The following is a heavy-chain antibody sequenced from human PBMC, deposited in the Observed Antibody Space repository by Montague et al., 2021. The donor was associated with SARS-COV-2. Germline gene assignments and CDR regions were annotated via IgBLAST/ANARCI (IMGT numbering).Heavy chain of an antibody. J-gene: IGHJ2*01. Sequence: SLRLSCAASGFTFSSYWMHWVRQAPGKGLVWVSRIYSDGSSTSYADSVKGRFTISRDNAKNTLYLQMNSLRDEDTAVYYCARGFCSSNNCYDWDFDLWGRGTLVTVSS. CDR1: GFTFSSYW. CDR2: IYSDGSST. D-gene: IGHD2-2*01. V-gene: IGHV3-74*01. CDR3: ARGFCSSNNCYDWDFDL.